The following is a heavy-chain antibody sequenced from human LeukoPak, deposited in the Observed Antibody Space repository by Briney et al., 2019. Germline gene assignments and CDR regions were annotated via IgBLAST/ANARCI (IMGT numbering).Heavy chain of an antibody. CDR2: IYYSGST. D-gene: IGHD3-10*01. J-gene: IGHJ3*02. Sequence: LRLSCAASGFTFSSYAMSWVRQAPGKGLEWIGYIYYSGSTYYNPSLKSRVTISVDTSKNQFSLKLSSVTAADTAVYYCARGDITMVRGVTNDAFDIWGQGTMVTVSS. CDR3: ARGDITMVRGVTNDAFDI. CDR1: GFTFSSYA. V-gene: IGHV4-31*02.